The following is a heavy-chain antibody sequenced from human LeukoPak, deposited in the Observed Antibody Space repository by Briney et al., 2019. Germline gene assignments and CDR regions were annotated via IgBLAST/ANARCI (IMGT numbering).Heavy chain of an antibody. CDR2: IYYSGST. CDR1: GGSISSYY. D-gene: IGHD5-12*01. CDR3: ARRSESGYSFDN. J-gene: IGHJ4*02. V-gene: IGHV4-59*01. Sequence: PSETLSLTCTVSGGSISSYYWSWIRKPPGRGLEYIGFIYYSGSTKYNPSLKSRVTISVDTSKNQFYLKLNSVTAAGTAVYYCARRSESGYSFDNWGQGTLVTVSS.